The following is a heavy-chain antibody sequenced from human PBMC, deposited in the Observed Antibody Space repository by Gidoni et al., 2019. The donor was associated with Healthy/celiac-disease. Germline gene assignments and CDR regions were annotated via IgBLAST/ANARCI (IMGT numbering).Heavy chain of an antibody. CDR1: GGSISSYY. D-gene: IGHD3-22*01. CDR3: ARDGGNGYFQR. V-gene: IGHV4-59*01. CDR2: IYYSGST. J-gene: IGHJ1*01. Sequence: QVQLQESGPGLVKPSETLSLTCTVSGGSISSYYWSWIRQPPGKGLEWIGYIYYSGSTNYNPSLKSRVTISVDTSKNQFSLKLSSVTAADTAVYYCARDGGNGYFQRWGQGTLVTVSS.